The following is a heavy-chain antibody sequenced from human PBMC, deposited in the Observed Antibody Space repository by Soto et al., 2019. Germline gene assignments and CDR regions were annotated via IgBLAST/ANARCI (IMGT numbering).Heavy chain of an antibody. Sequence: SETLSLTCTVSGGSISSSSYYWGWIRQPPGKGLEWIGSIYYSGSTYYNPSLKSRVTISVDTSKNQFSLKLSSVTAADTAVYYCARPAGYYFDYWGQGTLVTVSS. CDR2: IYYSGST. CDR3: ARPAGYYFDY. J-gene: IGHJ4*02. V-gene: IGHV4-39*01. CDR1: GGSISSSSYY.